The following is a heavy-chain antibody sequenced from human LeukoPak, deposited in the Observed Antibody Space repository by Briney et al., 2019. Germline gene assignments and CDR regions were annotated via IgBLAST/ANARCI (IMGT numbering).Heavy chain of an antibody. D-gene: IGHD4/OR15-4a*01. Sequence: SETLSLTCTVSGGSISSDDYSWSWIRQPPGKGLEWIGHIFYSGSTYYNPSLRSRLTISVDTSKNQFSLKLSSVTAADTAVYYGARDFAEGDYGKFDYWGQGTLVTVSS. CDR3: ARDFAEGDYGKFDY. CDR1: GGSISSDDYS. CDR2: IFYSGST. J-gene: IGHJ4*02. V-gene: IGHV4-30-4*08.